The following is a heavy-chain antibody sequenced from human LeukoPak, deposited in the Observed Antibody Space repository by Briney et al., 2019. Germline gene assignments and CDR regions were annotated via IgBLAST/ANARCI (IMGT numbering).Heavy chain of an antibody. CDR2: IHHDGIT. D-gene: IGHD2-15*01. Sequence: KPSETLSLTCSISGYSISSGYFRGWIRQPPGKGLEWIGNIHHDGITYYNPSLKSRVTISLDTSRNQFSLKLNSVTAADTAVYYCARVSVVAAFYWYFDLWGRGTLVTVSS. J-gene: IGHJ2*01. CDR1: GYSISSGYF. V-gene: IGHV4-38-2*02. CDR3: ARVSVVAAFYWYFDL.